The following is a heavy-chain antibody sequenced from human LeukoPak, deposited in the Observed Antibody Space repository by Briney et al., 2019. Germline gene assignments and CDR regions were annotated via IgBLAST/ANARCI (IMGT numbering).Heavy chain of an antibody. CDR2: INAGNGNT. J-gene: IGHJ5*02. CDR1: GYTFTSYA. D-gene: IGHD6-13*01. Sequence: GASVKVSCKASGYTFTSYAMHWVSQAPGQRLEWMGWINAGNGNTKYSQKFQGRVTITRDTSASTAYMELSSLRSEDTAVYYCARDSAIWQQLVRGWFDPWGQGTLVTVSS. V-gene: IGHV1-3*01. CDR3: ARDSAIWQQLVRGWFDP.